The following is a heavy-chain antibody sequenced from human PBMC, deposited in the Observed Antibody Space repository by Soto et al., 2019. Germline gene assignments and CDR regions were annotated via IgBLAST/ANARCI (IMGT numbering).Heavy chain of an antibody. Sequence: PGGSLRLSCAASGFTFSSYGMHWVRQAPGKGLEWVAVIWYDGSNKYYADSVKGRFTISRDNSKDTLYLQMNSLRVEDTAVYYCARRPGLDYWGQGTLVTVSS. CDR1: GFTFSSYG. J-gene: IGHJ4*02. CDR2: IWYDGSNK. V-gene: IGHV3-33*01. CDR3: ARRPGLDY.